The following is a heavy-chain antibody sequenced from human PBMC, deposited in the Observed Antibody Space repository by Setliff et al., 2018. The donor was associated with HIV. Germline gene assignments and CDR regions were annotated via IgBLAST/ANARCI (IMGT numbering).Heavy chain of an antibody. CDR1: GYSISSGYY. D-gene: IGHD1-26*01. V-gene: IGHV4-38-2*02. Sequence: PSETLSLTCTVSGYSISSGYYWGWIRQPPGKGLEWIGSIYHSGITYYNSSLKSRVTISVDTSKNQFSLNLTSVTAADTAVYYCVRLGYSGSLVGAFDIWGQGTTVTVSS. CDR2: IYHSGIT. CDR3: VRLGYSGSLVGAFDI. J-gene: IGHJ3*02.